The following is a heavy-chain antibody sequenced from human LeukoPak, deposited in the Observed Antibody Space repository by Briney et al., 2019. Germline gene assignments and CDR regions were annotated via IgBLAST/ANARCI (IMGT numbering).Heavy chain of an antibody. J-gene: IGHJ3*02. CDR1: GGSFSGYY. CDR2: INHSGST. Sequence: MASETLSLTCAVYGGSFSGYYWSWIRQPPGKGLEWIGEINHSGSTNYNPSLKSRVTISVDTSKNQFSLKLSSVTAADTAVYYCARDFLQDAFDIWGQGTMVTVSS. CDR3: ARDFLQDAFDI. V-gene: IGHV4-34*01.